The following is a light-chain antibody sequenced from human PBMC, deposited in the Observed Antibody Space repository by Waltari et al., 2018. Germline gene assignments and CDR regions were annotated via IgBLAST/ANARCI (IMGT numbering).Light chain of an antibody. CDR3: QQYNIWPFT. CDR2: GAS. V-gene: IGKV3-15*01. Sequence: ETVMTQSPASLSVSPGARATLPCRASQSVSINLAWYQQKPGQAPRLLIYGASTLATGIPARFSGAGSGTEFTLTISSLQSEDFAVYYCQQYNIWPFTFGPGTKVDFK. CDR1: QSVSIN. J-gene: IGKJ3*01.